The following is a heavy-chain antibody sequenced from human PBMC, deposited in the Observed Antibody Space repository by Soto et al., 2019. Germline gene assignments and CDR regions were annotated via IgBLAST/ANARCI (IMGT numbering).Heavy chain of an antibody. CDR3: ATRGFWSGYFYMDV. V-gene: IGHV4-34*01. CDR2: INHSGST. J-gene: IGHJ6*03. D-gene: IGHD3-3*01. CDR1: GGSFSGYY. Sequence: SETLSLTCAVYGGSFSGYYWSWIRQPPGKGLEWIGEINHSGSTNYNPSLKSRVTISVDTSKNQFSLKLSSVTAADTAVYYCATRGFWSGYFYMDVWGKGTTVTVSS.